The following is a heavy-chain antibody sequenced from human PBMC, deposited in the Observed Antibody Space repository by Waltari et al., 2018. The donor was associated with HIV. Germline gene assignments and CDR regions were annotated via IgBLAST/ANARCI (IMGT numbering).Heavy chain of an antibody. CDR1: GFTFDDYA. CDR2: ISWNGGCI. CDR3: AKDRSGDSYNPWFDP. V-gene: IGHV3-9*01. Sequence: EVQLVESGGGLVQPRRSLRLSCAASGFTFDDYAIHWLRQVPGKGLEWVSGISWNGGCIGYADSVKGRFTISRDNAKNSLYLQMNSLRAEYTAMYYCAKDRSGDSYNPWFDPWGQGTLVTVSS. D-gene: IGHD3-10*01. J-gene: IGHJ5*02.